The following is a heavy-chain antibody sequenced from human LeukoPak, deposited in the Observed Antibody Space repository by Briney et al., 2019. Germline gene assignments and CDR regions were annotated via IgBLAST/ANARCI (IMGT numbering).Heavy chain of an antibody. J-gene: IGHJ3*02. CDR2: ISSSSSYI. CDR1: GFTFNIYS. V-gene: IGHV3-21*01. D-gene: IGHD5-24*01. Sequence: PGGSLGLSCGASGFTFNIYSMNWVRQAPGKGLEWVSSISSSSSYIYYADSVRGRFTISRDNARNSLYLQMNSLRAEDTAVYYCASLLEVYLDGYNAGAFDIWGQGTMVTVSS. CDR3: ASLLEVYLDGYNAGAFDI.